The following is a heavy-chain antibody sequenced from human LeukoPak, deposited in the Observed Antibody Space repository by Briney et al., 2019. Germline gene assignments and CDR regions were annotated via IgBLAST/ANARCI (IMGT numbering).Heavy chain of an antibody. CDR2: INHSGST. J-gene: IGHJ3*02. CDR1: GGSFSGYY. D-gene: IGHD3-22*01. CDR3: ATTSYYYDSSGFDAFDI. V-gene: IGHV4-34*01. Sequence: PSETLSLTCAVYGGSFSGYYWSWIRQPPGKGLEWIGEINHSGSTNYNPSLKSRVTISVDTSKNQFSLKLSSVTAADTAVYYCATTSYYYDSSGFDAFDIWGQGTMVTVSS.